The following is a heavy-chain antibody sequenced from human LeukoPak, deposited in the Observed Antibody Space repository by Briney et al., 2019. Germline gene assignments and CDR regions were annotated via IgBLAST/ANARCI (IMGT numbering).Heavy chain of an antibody. CDR1: GFTFSSYS. J-gene: IGHJ4*02. CDR3: ARDRGTTDPYYFDY. Sequence: GGSLRLSCAGSGFTFSSYSMNWVRQAPGKGLEWVSYISSSSSTIYYADSVKGRFTISRDNAKNSLYLQMNSLRDEDTAVYYCARDRGTTDPYYFDYWGQGTLVTVSS. D-gene: IGHD1-1*01. CDR2: ISSSSSTI. V-gene: IGHV3-48*02.